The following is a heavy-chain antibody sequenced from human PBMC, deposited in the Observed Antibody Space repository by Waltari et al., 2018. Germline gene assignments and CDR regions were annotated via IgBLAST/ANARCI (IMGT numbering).Heavy chain of an antibody. Sequence: EVQLVESGGGLVQPGGSLRLSCAASGFTFSSYAMSWVRQAPGKGLEWVSAISGSGGSTYYADSVKGRFTISRDNSKNTLYLQMNSLRAEDTAVYYCAKAGNCSSTSCYWSYYYYYMDVWGKGTTVTVSS. CDR1: GFTFSSYA. D-gene: IGHD2-2*01. V-gene: IGHV3-23*04. CDR2: ISGSGGST. CDR3: AKAGNCSSTSCYWSYYYYYMDV. J-gene: IGHJ6*03.